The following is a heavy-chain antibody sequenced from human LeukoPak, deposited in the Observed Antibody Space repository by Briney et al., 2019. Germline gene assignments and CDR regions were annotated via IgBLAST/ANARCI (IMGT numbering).Heavy chain of an antibody. CDR3: ARGYNWAFDF. J-gene: IGHJ4*02. V-gene: IGHV3-7*05. CDR2: IKQDGTEK. CDR1: GFTFSSYW. D-gene: IGHD1-20*01. Sequence: GGSLRLSCAASGFTFSSYWMSWVRQAPGKGLEWVANIKQDGTEKYYVDSVKGRFTVSRDNAENSLYLQMSSLRADDTAVYYCARGYNWAFDFWGQGTLVTVSS.